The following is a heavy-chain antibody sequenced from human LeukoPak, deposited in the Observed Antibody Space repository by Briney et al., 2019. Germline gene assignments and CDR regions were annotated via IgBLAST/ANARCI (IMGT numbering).Heavy chain of an antibody. Sequence: PSQTLSLTCTVSGGSISSGGYYWSWIRQPPGKGLEWIGEINHSGSTNYNPSLKSRVTISVDTSKNQFSLKLSSVTAADTAVYYCARGPHCSSTSCYSSGFLGHWFDPWGQGTLVTVSS. J-gene: IGHJ5*02. D-gene: IGHD2-2*02. CDR3: ARGPHCSSTSCYSSGFLGHWFDP. V-gene: IGHV4-30-2*01. CDR2: INHSGST. CDR1: GGSISSGGYY.